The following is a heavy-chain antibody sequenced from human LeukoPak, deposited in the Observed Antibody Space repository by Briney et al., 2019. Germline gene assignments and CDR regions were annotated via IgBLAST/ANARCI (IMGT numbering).Heavy chain of an antibody. CDR2: ISGSGGST. CDR3: AKDVLLWFGEGNYFDY. J-gene: IGHJ4*02. Sequence: GGSLRLSCAASGFTFSSHAMSWVRQAPGKGLEWVSAISGSGGSTYYADSVKGRFTISRDNSKNTLYLQMNSLRAEDTAVYYCAKDVLLWFGEGNYFDYWGQGTLVTVSS. D-gene: IGHD3-10*01. CDR1: GFTFSSHA. V-gene: IGHV3-23*01.